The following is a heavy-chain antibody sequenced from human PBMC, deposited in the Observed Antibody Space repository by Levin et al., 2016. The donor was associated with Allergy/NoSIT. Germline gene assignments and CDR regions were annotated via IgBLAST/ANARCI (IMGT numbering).Heavy chain of an antibody. J-gene: IGHJ5*02. CDR1: GASVNSDY. CDR2: VYHSGFV. D-gene: IGHD1-26*01. V-gene: IGHV4-59*08. Sequence: SETLSLTCNVSGASVNSDYWSWIRQSPGKGLEWLGCVYHSGFVNYNPSLSSRVKISVDTSRNQFSLRVKSVTAEDTAVYFCARTLNKVLVTRWFDAWGQGVLVIVSP. CDR3: ARTLNKVLVTRWFDA.